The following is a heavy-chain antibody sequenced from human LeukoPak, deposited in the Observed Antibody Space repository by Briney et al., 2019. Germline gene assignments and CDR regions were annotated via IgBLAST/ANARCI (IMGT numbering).Heavy chain of an antibody. J-gene: IGHJ4*02. CDR3: ARPVDDYGHYVHDY. V-gene: IGHV1-2*06. CDR2: INPNSGGT. D-gene: IGHD4-17*01. CDR1: GYTFTGYY. Sequence: ASVKVSCKASGYTFTGYYMHWVRQAPGQGLEWMGRINPNSGGTNYAQKFQGRVTMTRDTSISTAYMELSRLRSDDTAVYYCARPVDDYGHYVHDYWGQGTLVTVSS.